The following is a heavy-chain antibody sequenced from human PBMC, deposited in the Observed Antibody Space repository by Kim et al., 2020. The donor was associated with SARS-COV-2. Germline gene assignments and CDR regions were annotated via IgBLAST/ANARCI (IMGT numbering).Heavy chain of an antibody. Sequence: GGSLRLSCAASGFTFSSYAMSWVRQAPGKGLEWVSAISGSGGSTYYADSVKGRFTISRDNSKNTLYLQMNSLRAEDTAVYYCAKDLGPTIDYVWGSYRLFAFDIWGQGTMVTVSS. J-gene: IGHJ3*02. V-gene: IGHV3-23*01. CDR1: GFTFSSYA. D-gene: IGHD3-16*02. CDR3: AKDLGPTIDYVWGSYRLFAFDI. CDR2: ISGSGGST.